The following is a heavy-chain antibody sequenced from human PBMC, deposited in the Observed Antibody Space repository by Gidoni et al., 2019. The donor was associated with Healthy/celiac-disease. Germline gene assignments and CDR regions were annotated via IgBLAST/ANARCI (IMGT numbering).Heavy chain of an antibody. CDR3: ARDQGYYYDSSGYYYRYYYGMDV. V-gene: IGHV3-21*01. J-gene: IGHJ6*02. CDR1: GFTFSSYS. CDR2: ISSSSSYI. Sequence: VQLVESGGGLVKPGGSLRLSCAASGFTFSSYSMNWVRQAPGKGLEWVSSISSSSSYINYADSVKGRFTISRDNAKNSLYLQMNSLRAEDTAVYYCARDQGYYYDSSGYYYRYYYGMDVGGQGTTVTVSS. D-gene: IGHD3-22*01.